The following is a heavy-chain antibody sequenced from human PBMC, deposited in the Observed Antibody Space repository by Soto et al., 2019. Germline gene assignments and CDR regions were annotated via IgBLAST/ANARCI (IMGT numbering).Heavy chain of an antibody. CDR2: INGDGSTT. D-gene: IGHD6-19*01. V-gene: IGHV3-74*01. Sequence: LRLSCAASGFTFSSYWMHWVRQAPGKGLVWVSRINGDGSTTTYADSVKGRFTISRDNAKNTLYLQMNRLRAEDTAVYYCVRVYTVSGDYWGQGTLVTVSS. CDR3: VRVYTVSGDY. J-gene: IGHJ4*02. CDR1: GFTFSSYW.